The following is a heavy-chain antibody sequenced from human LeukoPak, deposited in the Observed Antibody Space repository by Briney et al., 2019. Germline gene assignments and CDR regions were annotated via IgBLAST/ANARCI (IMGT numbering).Heavy chain of an antibody. CDR3: ARDQPFIAAAGSLGSYWYFDL. J-gene: IGHJ2*01. D-gene: IGHD6-13*01. V-gene: IGHV3-30-3*01. CDR2: ISYDGSNK. CDR1: GFTFSSYA. Sequence: GSLRLSCAASGFTFSSYAMHWVRQAPGKGLEWVAVISYDGSNKYYADSVKGRFTISRDNAKNSLYLQMNSLRAEDTAVYYCARDQPFIAAAGSLGSYWYFDLWGRGTLVTVSS.